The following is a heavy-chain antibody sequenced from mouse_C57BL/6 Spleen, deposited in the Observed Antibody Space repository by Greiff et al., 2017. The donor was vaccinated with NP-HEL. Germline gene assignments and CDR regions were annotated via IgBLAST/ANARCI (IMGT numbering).Heavy chain of an antibody. Sequence: EVQVVESGGGLVKPGGSLKLSCAASGFTFSSYTMSWVRQTPEKRLEWVATISGGGGNNYYPDSVTGRFTISRANAKNNLYLQMSSLRSEDTALYYCARLLITTVNYWYFDVWGTGTTVTVSS. CDR2: ISGGGGNN. V-gene: IGHV5-9*01. CDR3: ARLLITTVNYWYFDV. D-gene: IGHD1-2*01. CDR1: GFTFSSYT. J-gene: IGHJ1*03.